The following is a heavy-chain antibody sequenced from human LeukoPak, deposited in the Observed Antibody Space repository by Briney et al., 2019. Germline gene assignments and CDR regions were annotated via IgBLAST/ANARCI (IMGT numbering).Heavy chain of an antibody. V-gene: IGHV3-23*01. D-gene: IGHD2-15*01. CDR2: ISGSGGST. CDR3: ARSYCSGGSCYSGPYYYYGMDV. CDR1: GFTFSSYA. J-gene: IGHJ6*02. Sequence: GGSLRLSCAASGFTFSSYAMSWVRQAPGKGLEWVSAISGSGGSTYYADSVKGRFTISRDNSKNTLYLQMNSLRAEDTAVYYCARSYCSGGSCYSGPYYYYGMDVWGQGTTVTVSS.